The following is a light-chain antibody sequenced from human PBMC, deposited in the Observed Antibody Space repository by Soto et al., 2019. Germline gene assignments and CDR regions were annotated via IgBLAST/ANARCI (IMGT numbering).Light chain of an antibody. J-gene: IGKJ5*01. CDR1: QSISSY. CDR2: DAS. CDR3: QQRSNWPPIT. Sequence: EIVLTQSPATLSLSPGERATLSCRASQSISSYLAWYQQKPGQAPRLLIYDASNMATGIRDRFSGSWSGTDFTLTISSVDPDDCAVYYCQQRSNWPPITFGQGTRLEIK. V-gene: IGKV3-11*01.